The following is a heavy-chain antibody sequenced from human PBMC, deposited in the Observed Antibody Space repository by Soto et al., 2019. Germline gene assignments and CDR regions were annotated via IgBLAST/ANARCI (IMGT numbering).Heavy chain of an antibody. CDR1: GGSVSSGSYY. CDR2: IYYSGST. J-gene: IGHJ4*02. CDR3: ASYQTYYDFWSGYHAYYFDY. Sequence: SETLSLTCTVSGGSVSSGSYYWSWIRQPPGKGLEWIGYIYYSGSTNYNPSLKSRVTISVDTSKNQFSLKLSSVTAADTAVYYCASYQTYYDFWSGYHAYYFDYWGQGTLVTAPQ. D-gene: IGHD3-3*01. V-gene: IGHV4-61*01.